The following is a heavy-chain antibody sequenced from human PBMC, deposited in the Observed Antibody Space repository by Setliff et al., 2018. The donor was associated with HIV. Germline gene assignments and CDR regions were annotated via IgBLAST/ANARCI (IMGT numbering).Heavy chain of an antibody. V-gene: IGHV6-1*01. Sequence: PSQTLSLTCATSGDSVSSNSAAWNWIRQSPSRGLEWLGRTYYKSKWYNDYAVSVKSRITINPDTSKNQFSLQLSSVTPEDTAVYYCASGAVAATGHYYYYYMDVWGKGTTVTVSS. CDR3: ASGAVAATGHYYYYYMDV. CDR1: GDSVSSNSAA. J-gene: IGHJ6*03. CDR2: TYYKSKWYN. D-gene: IGHD6-19*01.